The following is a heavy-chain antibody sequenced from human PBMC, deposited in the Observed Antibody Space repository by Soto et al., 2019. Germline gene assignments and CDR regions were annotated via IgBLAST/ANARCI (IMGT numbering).Heavy chain of an antibody. CDR2: ISDSGGST. J-gene: IGHJ5*02. Sequence: GGSLRLSCAASGFTFSSYAMTWVRQAPGKGLEWVSVISDSGGSTYYADSVKGRFTISRDNSKNSLYLQMNSLRAEDTAVYYCAKGVGGSCYSAVASWGQGTLV. V-gene: IGHV3-23*01. CDR3: AKGVGGSCYSAVAS. D-gene: IGHD2-15*01. CDR1: GFTFSSYA.